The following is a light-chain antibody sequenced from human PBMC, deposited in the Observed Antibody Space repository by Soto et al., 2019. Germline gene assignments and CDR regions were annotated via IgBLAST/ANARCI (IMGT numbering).Light chain of an antibody. V-gene: IGKV3-15*01. CDR1: QSVSSK. CDR2: DTS. CDR3: QQYSNWPPIT. Sequence: EMVMTQSPATLSVSPGERATLSCRASQSVSSKLAWYQQKPGQAPRLLIYDTSTRATGIPARFSGSGSGTEFTLTISSLQSEDFAVYYCQQYSNWPPITFGQGTRVEIK. J-gene: IGKJ5*01.